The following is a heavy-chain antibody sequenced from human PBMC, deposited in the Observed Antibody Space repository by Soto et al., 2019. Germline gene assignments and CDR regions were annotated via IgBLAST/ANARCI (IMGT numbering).Heavy chain of an antibody. J-gene: IGHJ6*02. D-gene: IGHD5-18*01. CDR3: ARDLIQLRLGKYSFNGMDV. CDR1: GGTFSDFA. CDR2: IVPRFGSP. Sequence: QVQLVQSGAEMRKPGSSLRVSCKASGGTFSDFAFSWVRQAPGQGLGWMGGIVPRFGSPNYAQKFGGRVTVSADTSTSTVYMEVSSLRFDDTAVYFGARDLIQLRLGKYSFNGMDVWGQGTTITVSS. V-gene: IGHV1-69*06.